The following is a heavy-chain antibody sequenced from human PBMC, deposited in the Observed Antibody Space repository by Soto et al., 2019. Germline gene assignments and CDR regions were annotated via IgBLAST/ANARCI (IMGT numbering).Heavy chain of an antibody. CDR2: INPNSGDT. V-gene: IGHV1-2*04. CDR3: ATQGSYSADYFAY. Sequence: QVQLVQSGAEVKKPGASVKVSCQASGYTFTGFYMHWVRQVPGQGLEWMGWINPNSGDTHYAQNFKGWVTMTRDTSISTAYMEMSRLTPDDTAVYYCATQGSYSADYFAYWGQGTLVTVSS. CDR1: GYTFTGFY. D-gene: IGHD3-10*01. J-gene: IGHJ4*02.